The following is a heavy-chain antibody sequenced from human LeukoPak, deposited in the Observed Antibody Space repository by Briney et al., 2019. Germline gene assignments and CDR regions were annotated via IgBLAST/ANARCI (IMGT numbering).Heavy chain of an antibody. CDR1: GGSISSSSYY. CDR3: ARVKSSGYYIDAFDI. D-gene: IGHD3-22*01. Sequence: SETLSLTCTVSGGSISSSSYYWGWIRQPPGKGLEWIGYIYYSGSTNYNPSLKSRVTISVDTYKNQFSLRLSSVTAADTAVYYCARVKSSGYYIDAFDIWGQGTMVTVSS. V-gene: IGHV4-61*05. J-gene: IGHJ3*02. CDR2: IYYSGST.